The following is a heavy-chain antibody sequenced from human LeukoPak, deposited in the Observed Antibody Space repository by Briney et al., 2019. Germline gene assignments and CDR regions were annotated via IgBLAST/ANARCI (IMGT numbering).Heavy chain of an antibody. CDR3: ARELFGGSYYFDY. CDR1: GFTFSTYD. Sequence: GGSLRLSCAGSGFTFSTYDMNWVRQAPGKGLEWVSYISTSSSIYYADSVKGRFTVSRDNAKNSLYLQMNSLRDEDTAVYYCARELFGGSYYFDYWGQGTLVTVSS. J-gene: IGHJ4*02. CDR2: ISTSSSI. D-gene: IGHD1-26*01. V-gene: IGHV3-48*02.